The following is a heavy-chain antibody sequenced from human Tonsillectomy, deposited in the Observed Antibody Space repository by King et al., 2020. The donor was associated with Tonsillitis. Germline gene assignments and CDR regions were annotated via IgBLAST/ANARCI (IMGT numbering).Heavy chain of an antibody. D-gene: IGHD1-26*01. Sequence: VQLQESGPGLVKPSETLSLTCTVSGGSISSYYWSWIRQPPGKGLEWIGYIYDGGSTSYNPSLKSRVTISLDTSKNQFSLKLSSVTAADTALYYCARDNSAGAIPWKAFDIWGQGTMVTVSS. CDR1: GGSISSYY. CDR2: IYDGGST. V-gene: IGHV4-59*01. CDR3: ARDNSAGAIPWKAFDI. J-gene: IGHJ3*02.